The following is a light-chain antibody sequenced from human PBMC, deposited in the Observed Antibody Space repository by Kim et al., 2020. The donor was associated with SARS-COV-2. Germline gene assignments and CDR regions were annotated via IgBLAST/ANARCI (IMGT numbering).Light chain of an antibody. V-gene: IGKV1-16*02. CDR2: AAS. CDR1: QGIYYF. CDR3: QQYNSSPRT. J-gene: IGKJ1*01. Sequence: ASVGEIVTSTCRASQGIYYFFAWFQQNPGKAPTSLIYAASSLQSGVPSKFSGSGSGTVFTLTITSVQPEDSATYYCQQYNSSPRTFGQGTRVEIK.